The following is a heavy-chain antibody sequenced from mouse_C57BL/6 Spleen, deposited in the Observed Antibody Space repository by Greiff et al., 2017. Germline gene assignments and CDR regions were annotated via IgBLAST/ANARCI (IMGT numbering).Heavy chain of an antibody. Sequence: EVKLVESEGGLVQPGSSMKLSCTASGFTFSDYYMAWVRQVPEKGLEWVANINYDGSSTYYLDSLKSRFIISRDNATNMLYLQMSSLKSEDTATYYCARRDYDGTDFDYWGQGTTLTVSS. CDR3: ARRDYDGTDFDY. J-gene: IGHJ2*01. V-gene: IGHV5-16*01. D-gene: IGHD2-3*01. CDR2: INYDGSST. CDR1: GFTFSDYY.